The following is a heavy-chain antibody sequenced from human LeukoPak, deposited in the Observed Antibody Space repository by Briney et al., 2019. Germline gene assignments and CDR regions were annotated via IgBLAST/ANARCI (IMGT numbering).Heavy chain of an antibody. V-gene: IGHV3-33*01. Sequence: GGSLRLSCAASGFTFSRHAMHWVRQAPGKGLEWVAVIWYDGSNKYYADSVKGRSTISRDNSNNTLYLQMNSLRVEDTAVYYCAFNDYGERGANFDYWGQGTLVTVSS. CDR2: IWYDGSNK. J-gene: IGHJ4*02. D-gene: IGHD4-17*01. CDR3: AFNDYGERGANFDY. CDR1: GFTFSRHA.